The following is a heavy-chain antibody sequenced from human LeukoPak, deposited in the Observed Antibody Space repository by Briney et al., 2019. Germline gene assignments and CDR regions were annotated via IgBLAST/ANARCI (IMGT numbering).Heavy chain of an antibody. CDR2: IRYDGSDK. D-gene: IGHD3-9*01. V-gene: IGHV3-30*02. CDR3: AKDATLYYDILTGSFDS. Sequence: GGSLRLSCAASGFMFSSFGMHWVRQAPGKGLDWVAFIRYDGSDKYYADSVKGRFTISRDTSKNTLYLQMNSLRAEDTAVYYCAKDATLYYDILTGSFDSWGQGTPVIVSS. CDR1: GFMFSSFG. J-gene: IGHJ4*02.